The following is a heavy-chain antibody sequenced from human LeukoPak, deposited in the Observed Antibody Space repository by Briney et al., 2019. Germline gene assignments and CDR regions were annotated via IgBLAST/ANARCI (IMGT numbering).Heavy chain of an antibody. D-gene: IGHD3-10*01. V-gene: IGHV4-59*01. Sequence: SETLSLTCTISGGPISLSYWTWIRQVPGKGLECIGGIFNSGSTLYNPSLTSRVTISEDTSRSRFSLKLSSVTAADTAVYYCARASSGAIYYYGMDVWGQGTTVTVSS. J-gene: IGHJ6*02. CDR3: ARASSGAIYYYGMDV. CDR2: IFNSGST. CDR1: GGPISLSY.